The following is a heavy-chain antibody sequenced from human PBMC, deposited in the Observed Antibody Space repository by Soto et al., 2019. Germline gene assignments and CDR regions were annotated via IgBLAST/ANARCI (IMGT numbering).Heavy chain of an antibody. CDR2: ISYDGSDK. CDR3: ARHGGPQYYYDSSGYYNY. D-gene: IGHD3-22*01. Sequence: HPGGSLRLSCAASGFTFSSYAMYWVRQAPGKGLEWVAIISYDGSDKYSADSVKGRFTISRDNSKNTLYLQMNSLRTEDTAVYYCARHGGPQYYYDSSGYYNYWGQGTLVTVSS. CDR1: GFTFSSYA. J-gene: IGHJ4*02. V-gene: IGHV3-30-3*01.